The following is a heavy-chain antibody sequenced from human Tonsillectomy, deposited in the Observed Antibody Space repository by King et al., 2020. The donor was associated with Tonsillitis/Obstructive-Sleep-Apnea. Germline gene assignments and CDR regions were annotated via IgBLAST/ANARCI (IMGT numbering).Heavy chain of an antibody. J-gene: IGHJ6*03. Sequence: QLQESGPGLVKPSETLSLTCTVSGGSISSSSYYWGWIRQPPGKGLEWIGSIYYSGSTYYNPSLQSRVTISVDTSKNQFSLKLSSVTAADTAVYYCARRCRDYSNYEKGYYYYYMDVWGKGTTVTVSS. CDR2: IYYSGST. CDR3: ARRCRDYSNYEKGYYYYYMDV. V-gene: IGHV4-39*01. D-gene: IGHD4-11*01. CDR1: GGSISSSSYY.